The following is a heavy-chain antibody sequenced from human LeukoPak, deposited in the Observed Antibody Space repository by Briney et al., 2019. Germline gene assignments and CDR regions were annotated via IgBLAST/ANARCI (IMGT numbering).Heavy chain of an antibody. D-gene: IGHD3-16*02. J-gene: IGHJ4*02. CDR1: GYTLTELS. Sequence: XSVKVSCKVSGYTLTELSMHWVRQAPGKGLEWMGGFDPEDGETIYAQKFQGRVTMTEDTSTDTAYMELSSLRSEDTAVYYCATGNYVWGSYRSHIQDYWGQGTLVTVSS. CDR2: FDPEDGET. V-gene: IGHV1-24*01. CDR3: ATGNYVWGSYRSHIQDY.